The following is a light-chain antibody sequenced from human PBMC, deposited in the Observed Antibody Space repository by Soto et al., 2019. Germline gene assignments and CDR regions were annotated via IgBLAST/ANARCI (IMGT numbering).Light chain of an antibody. CDR3: QQYGGSPGT. Sequence: NLSLSPGERATPCLRVSQSVSSNYLAWYQQKPDQAPRLLMYDASSRATGIPDRFSGSGSGTDFTLTISSLEPEDFAMYYCQQYGGSPGTFGGGTMVDIK. CDR2: DAS. J-gene: IGKJ4*01. V-gene: IGKV3-20*01. CDR1: QSVSSNY.